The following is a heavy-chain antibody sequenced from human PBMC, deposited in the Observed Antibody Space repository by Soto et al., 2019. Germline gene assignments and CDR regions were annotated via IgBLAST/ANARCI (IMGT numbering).Heavy chain of an antibody. V-gene: IGHV4-34*01. CDR1: GGSFSGYY. Sequence: SETLSRTCAVYGGSFSGYYWDWIRQPPGNGLEWIGESNPDVATNYTPSLRGRVTISIDTSRNQFSLKLSYVTAADTAVYYCARGRGSDTFFDYWGQGALVTVSS. CDR3: ARGRGSDTFFDY. J-gene: IGHJ4*02. D-gene: IGHD2-15*01. CDR2: SNPDVAT.